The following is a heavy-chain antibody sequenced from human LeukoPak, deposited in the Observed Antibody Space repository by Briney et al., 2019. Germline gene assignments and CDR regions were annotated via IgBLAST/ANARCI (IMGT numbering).Heavy chain of an antibody. V-gene: IGHV3-23*01. CDR3: AKDRGYGSGSYPGVYYFDY. J-gene: IGHJ4*02. D-gene: IGHD3-10*01. CDR2: ISGSAVAT. CDR1: GFTFSSYA. Sequence: GGSLRLSCAGSGFTFSSYAMSWVRQAPGKGLEWVSAISGSAVATYYADSVKDRFTISRDSSKNTLYLQMNSLRAEDTAVYYCAKDRGYGSGSYPGVYYFDYWGQGTLVTVSS.